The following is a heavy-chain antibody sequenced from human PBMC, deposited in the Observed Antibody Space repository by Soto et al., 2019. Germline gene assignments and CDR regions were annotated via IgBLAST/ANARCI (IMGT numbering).Heavy chain of an antibody. V-gene: IGHV1-69*13. J-gene: IGHJ6*02. D-gene: IGHD1-26*01. CDR2: IIPIFGTA. CDR3: AREGVGATHYYYYGMDV. CDR1: GGTFSSCA. Sequence: ASVKVSCKASGGTFSSCAISWVRQAPGQGLEWMGGIIPIFGTANYAQKFQGRVTITADESTSTAYMELSSLRSEDTAVYYCAREGVGATHYYYYGMDVWGQGTTVSVSS.